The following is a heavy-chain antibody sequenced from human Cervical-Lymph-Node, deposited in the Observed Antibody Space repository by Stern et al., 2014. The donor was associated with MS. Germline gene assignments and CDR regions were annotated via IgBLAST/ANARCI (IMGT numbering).Heavy chain of an antibody. D-gene: IGHD2-8*02. Sequence: QVQLVESGPGLVKPSETLSLTCAVSGDSISSYTHYWAWIRQPPGKGLEWIGSVYYSGATYYNPSLKSPVTISVDTSKNHFSLGLNSVTAADTAVYYCAKHACTGAACPFDLWGQGTLVTVSS. CDR3: AKHACTGAACPFDL. CDR2: VYYSGAT. J-gene: IGHJ4*02. CDR1: GDSISSYTHY. V-gene: IGHV4-39*01.